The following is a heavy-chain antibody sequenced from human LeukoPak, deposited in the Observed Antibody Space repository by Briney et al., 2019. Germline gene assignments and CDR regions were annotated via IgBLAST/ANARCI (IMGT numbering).Heavy chain of an antibody. Sequence: GGSLRLSCAASGFTFRSHSLNWVRQAPGKGLEWVSSISSSSSYIYYADSVKGRFTISRDNAKNSLYLQMNSLRAEDTAVYYCVKDNFSGAWYPDYWGQGTQVTVSS. V-gene: IGHV3-21*01. D-gene: IGHD6-19*01. CDR1: GFTFRSHS. J-gene: IGHJ4*02. CDR2: ISSSSSYI. CDR3: VKDNFSGAWYPDY.